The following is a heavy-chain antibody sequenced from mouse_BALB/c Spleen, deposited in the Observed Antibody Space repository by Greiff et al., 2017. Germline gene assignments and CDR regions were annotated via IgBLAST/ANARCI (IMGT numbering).Heavy chain of an antibody. V-gene: IGHV7-3*02. CDR3: ASPNYYGYYYAMDY. Sequence: EVQRVESGGGLVQPGGSLRLSCATSGFTFTDYYMSWVRQPPGKALEWLGFIRNKANGYTTEYSASVKGRFTISRDNSQSILYLQMNTLRAEDSATYYCASPNYYGYYYAMDYWGQGTSVTVSS. D-gene: IGHD1-2*01. J-gene: IGHJ4*01. CDR1: GFTFTDYY. CDR2: IRNKANGYTT.